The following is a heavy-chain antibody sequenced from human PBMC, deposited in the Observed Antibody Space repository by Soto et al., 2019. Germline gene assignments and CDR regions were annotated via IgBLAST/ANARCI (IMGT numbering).Heavy chain of an antibody. J-gene: IGHJ4*02. CDR2: LSYDDSYR. V-gene: IGHV3-33*01. D-gene: IGHD4-17*01. CDR1: GFTFDNYG. Sequence: QVHLVESGGGVVQPGKSLILSCAASGFTFDNYGMLWFRQAPGKGLEWAALLSYDDSYRYYTNSVRGRFTIYRDNSKNMVFLHMNSLQGDDTAVYYCAGGDYGDSIDFWGQGTLVTVSS. CDR3: AGGDYGDSIDF.